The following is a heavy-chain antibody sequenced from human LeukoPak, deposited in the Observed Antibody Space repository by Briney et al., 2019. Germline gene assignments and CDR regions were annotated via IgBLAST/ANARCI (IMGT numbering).Heavy chain of an antibody. J-gene: IGHJ4*02. Sequence: ASVKVSCKASGYTFTGYYMHWVRQAPGQGLEWMGWINPNSGGTNYAQKFQGRVTMTRDTSISTAYMELSRLRSDDTAVYYCARPQDYYDSSGYYYHDGFDYWGQGTLVTVSS. CDR1: GYTFTGYY. CDR3: ARPQDYYDSSGYYYHDGFDY. CDR2: INPNSGGT. V-gene: IGHV1-2*02. D-gene: IGHD3-22*01.